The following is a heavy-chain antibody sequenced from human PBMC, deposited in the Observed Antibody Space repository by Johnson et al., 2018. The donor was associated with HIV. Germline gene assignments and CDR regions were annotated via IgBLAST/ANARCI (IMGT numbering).Heavy chain of an antibody. V-gene: IGHV3-9*01. J-gene: IGHJ3*02. Sequence: LVESGGGVVQPGRSLRLSCAASGFTFDDYAMHWVRQAPGKGLEWVSGISWNSGSIGYADSVKGRFTISRDNAKNSLLLQMNSLRPEDTALYYCVRDIPRGSRAFDIWGQGTMVIVSS. CDR2: ISWNSGSI. CDR3: VRDIPRGSRAFDI. CDR1: GFTFDDYA. D-gene: IGHD3-16*01.